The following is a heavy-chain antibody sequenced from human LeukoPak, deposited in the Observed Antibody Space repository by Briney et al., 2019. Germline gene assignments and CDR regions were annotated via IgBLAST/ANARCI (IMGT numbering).Heavy chain of an antibody. CDR3: STEKRGYSYGSPAALGY. J-gene: IGHJ4*02. D-gene: IGHD5-18*01. Sequence: PGGSLRLSCAASGFTFSGYWIGWVRQAPGKGLEWVANIKQDGTEKYYVASVKGRFTISRDNAKNSLYLQMNSLRAEDTAVYYCSTEKRGYSYGSPAALGYWGQGTLVTVSS. CDR1: GFTFSGYW. V-gene: IGHV3-7*01. CDR2: IKQDGTEK.